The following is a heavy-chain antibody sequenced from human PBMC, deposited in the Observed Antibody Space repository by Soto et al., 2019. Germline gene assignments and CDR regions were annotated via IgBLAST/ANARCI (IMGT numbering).Heavy chain of an antibody. CDR2: INHSGST. Sequence: SETLSLTCAVYGGSFSGYYWSWIRQPPGKGLEWIGEINHSGSTNYNPSLKSRVTISVDTSKNQFSLKLSSVTAADTAVYYCARGRIVVVPAARGFYYYGMDVWGQGTTVTVSS. CDR1: GGSFSGYY. D-gene: IGHD2-2*01. J-gene: IGHJ6*02. CDR3: ARGRIVVVPAARGFYYYGMDV. V-gene: IGHV4-34*01.